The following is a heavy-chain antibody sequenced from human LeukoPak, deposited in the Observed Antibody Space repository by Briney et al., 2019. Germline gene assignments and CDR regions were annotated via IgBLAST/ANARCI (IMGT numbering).Heavy chain of an antibody. Sequence: ASVKVSCKASGYTFTGYYMHWVRQAPGQGLEWMGWINPDSGDSYSAPKFQGRVTMTRDTSISTASMELSWLSSDDTAVYYCATGVATAFSYWGQGTLVTVSS. J-gene: IGHJ4*02. V-gene: IGHV1-2*02. D-gene: IGHD5-12*01. CDR3: ATGVATAFSY. CDR1: GYTFTGYY. CDR2: INPDSGDS.